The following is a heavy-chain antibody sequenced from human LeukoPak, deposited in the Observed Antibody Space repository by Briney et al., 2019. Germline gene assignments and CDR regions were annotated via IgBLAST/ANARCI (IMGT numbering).Heavy chain of an antibody. Sequence: LGGSLRLPCAASGFTFSSYAMSWVRQAPGKGLEWVSAISGSGGSTYYADSVKGRFSISRDNSKNTLYLQMDSLRGEDTAVYYCAKDFRIGYSAHFDYWGQGALVTVSS. CDR2: ISGSGGST. J-gene: IGHJ4*02. D-gene: IGHD2-21*01. CDR3: AKDFRIGYSAHFDY. CDR1: GFTFSSYA. V-gene: IGHV3-23*01.